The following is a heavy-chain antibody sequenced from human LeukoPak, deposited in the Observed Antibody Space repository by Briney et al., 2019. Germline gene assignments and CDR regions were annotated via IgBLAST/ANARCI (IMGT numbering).Heavy chain of an antibody. CDR3: AKGPAMTTVVTGGTFGGAFDY. Sequence: GGSLRLSCAASGFSFNSYAMSWVRQAPGKGLEWVSAISGSGGTTYNADSVKGRFTISRDNSKNTLYLQMNSLRAEDTAVYYCAKGPAMTTVVTGGTFGGAFDYWGQGTLVTVSS. CDR2: ISGSGGTT. D-gene: IGHD4-23*01. CDR1: GFSFNSYA. V-gene: IGHV3-23*01. J-gene: IGHJ4*02.